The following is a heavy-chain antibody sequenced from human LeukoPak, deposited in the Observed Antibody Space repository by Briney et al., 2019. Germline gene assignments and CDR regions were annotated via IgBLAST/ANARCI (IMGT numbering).Heavy chain of an antibody. J-gene: IGHJ3*02. CDR1: GFTFSSYG. Sequence: GRSLRLSCAASGFTFSSYGMHWVRQAPGKGLEWVAVIWYDGSNKYYADSVKGRFTISRDNSKHTLYLQMNSLRAEDTAVYYCARDRADNDAFDIWGQGTMVTVSS. V-gene: IGHV3-33*01. CDR2: IWYDGSNK. CDR3: ARDRADNDAFDI.